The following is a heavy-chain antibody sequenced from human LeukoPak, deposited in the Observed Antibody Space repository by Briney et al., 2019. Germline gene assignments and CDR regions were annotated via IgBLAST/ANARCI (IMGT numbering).Heavy chain of an antibody. Sequence: PSETLSLTCTVSGGSISSGGYYWSWIRQHPGKGLEWIGYIYYSGSTYYNPSLKSRVTISVDTSKNQFSLKLGSVTAADTAVYYCARADILTGYPVHDAFDIWGQGTMVTVSS. V-gene: IGHV4-31*03. D-gene: IGHD3-9*01. CDR1: GGSISSGGYY. J-gene: IGHJ3*02. CDR2: IYYSGST. CDR3: ARADILTGYPVHDAFDI.